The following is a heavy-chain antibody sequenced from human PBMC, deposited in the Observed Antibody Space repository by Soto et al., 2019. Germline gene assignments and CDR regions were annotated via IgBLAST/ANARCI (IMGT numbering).Heavy chain of an antibody. V-gene: IGHV3-64*01. Sequence: EVQLVESGGGLVQPGGSLRLSCAASGLTFSSYAMHWVRQAPGKGLEYVSAISSNGGSTYYANSVKGRFTISRDNTKNTLYLQMGSLRAEDMAVYYCATTYSSSWYDFDYWGQGTLVTVSS. CDR3: ATTYSSSWYDFDY. CDR2: ISSNGGST. D-gene: IGHD6-13*01. CDR1: GLTFSSYA. J-gene: IGHJ4*02.